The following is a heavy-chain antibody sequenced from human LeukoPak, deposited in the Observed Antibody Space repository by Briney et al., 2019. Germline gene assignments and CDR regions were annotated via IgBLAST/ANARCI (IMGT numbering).Heavy chain of an antibody. D-gene: IGHD3-22*01. Sequence: SVKVSCKASGFTFRTYAVQWVRQARGQRLEWIGWIVVGSGNTNYAQKFQERVTISRDMSTSTAYTELSSLRSEDTAVYYCAAQVNYHDSTVWDPWGQGTLVTVYS. J-gene: IGHJ5*02. CDR1: GFTFRTYA. CDR3: AAQVNYHDSTVWDP. CDR2: IVVGSGNT. V-gene: IGHV1-58*01.